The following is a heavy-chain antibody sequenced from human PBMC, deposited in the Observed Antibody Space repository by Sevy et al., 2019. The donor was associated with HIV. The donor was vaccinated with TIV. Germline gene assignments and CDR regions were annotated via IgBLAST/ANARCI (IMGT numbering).Heavy chain of an antibody. V-gene: IGHV3-53*01. CDR3: GXDRVLPTXYYXXSXPSLQLQNWYXXL. CDR2: IYSGGST. D-gene: IGHD3-22*01. J-gene: IGHJ2*01. Sequence: GGSLRLSCAXXXXTVSSNYMSWVRQAPGKGLEWVSVIYSGGSTYYADSVKGRFTISRDNSRNTLYLQMNSLRAEDTAVYYCGXDRVLPTXYYXXSXPSLQLQNWYXXLWGRGTLVTVSS. CDR1: XXTVSSNY.